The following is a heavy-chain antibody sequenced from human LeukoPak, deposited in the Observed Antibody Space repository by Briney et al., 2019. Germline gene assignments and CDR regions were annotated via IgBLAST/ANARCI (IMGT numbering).Heavy chain of an antibody. CDR3: AKGAAWTDYYYYYMDV. J-gene: IGHJ6*03. D-gene: IGHD2-15*01. V-gene: IGHV3-23*01. CDR1: GFTFSNYA. Sequence: GGSLSLSCAASGFTFSNYAMSWVRQAPGKGLEWVSAISASGGSTYYADSVKGRFTISRDNSKNTLYLQMNSLRAEDTAVYYCAKGAAWTDYYYYYMDVWGKGTTVTISS. CDR2: ISASGGST.